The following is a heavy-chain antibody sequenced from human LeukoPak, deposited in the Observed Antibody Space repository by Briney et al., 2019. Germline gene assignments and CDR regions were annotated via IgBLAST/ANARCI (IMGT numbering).Heavy chain of an antibody. J-gene: IGHJ4*02. V-gene: IGHV4-34*01. Sequence: SETLSLTCAVSGGSFSGYYWSWIRQPPGKGLEWIGEINHSGSTNYNPSLKSRVTISVDTSKNQFSLKLSSVTAADTAVYYCARGRVVVAATRFDYWGQGTLVTVSS. CDR1: GGSFSGYY. CDR3: ARGRVVVAATRFDY. D-gene: IGHD2-15*01. CDR2: INHSGST.